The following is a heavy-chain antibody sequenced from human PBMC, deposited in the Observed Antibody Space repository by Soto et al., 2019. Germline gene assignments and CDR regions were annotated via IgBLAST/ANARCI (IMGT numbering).Heavy chain of an antibody. D-gene: IGHD1-1*01. J-gene: IGHJ1*01. CDR2: INLDGSEK. CDR1: GFTFRSIW. CDR3: ARGAMAGNEVPGD. V-gene: IGHV3-7*05. Sequence: EGQLVESGGGLVQPGGFLRLSCQVSGFTFRSIWMTWFRRAPGKELEWVANINLDGSEKNYVDAVKGLFTISRDNAKNSLHLDLRDLRANDTAVYYCARGAMAGNEVPGDWGQGTLVTVSS.